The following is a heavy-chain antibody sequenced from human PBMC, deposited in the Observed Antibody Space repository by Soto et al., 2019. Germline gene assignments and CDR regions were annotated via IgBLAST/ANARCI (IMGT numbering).Heavy chain of an antibody. V-gene: IGHV4-59*08. J-gene: IGHJ4*02. CDR2: IYHSGST. Sequence: SETLSLTCTVSGGSISSYYWSWIRQPPGKGLEWIGYIYHSGSTNYNPSLKSRVTISADTSKNQFSLKLSSVTAADTAVYFCARRKYLDYWGQGTLVTVSS. CDR3: ARRKYLDY. CDR1: GGSISSYY. D-gene: IGHD6-6*01.